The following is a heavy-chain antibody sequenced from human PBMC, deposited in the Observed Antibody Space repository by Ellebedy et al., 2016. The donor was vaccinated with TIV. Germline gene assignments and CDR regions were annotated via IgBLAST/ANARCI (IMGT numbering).Heavy chain of an antibody. CDR3: VSTAGPTEGRDH. CDR2: IHTGGST. D-gene: IGHD4-17*01. CDR1: GFIVSSHF. Sequence: PGGSLRLSCTASGFIVSSHFMSWVRQAPGKGLEWVSFIHTGGSTNYADSVKGRFTMFRDTSTNTLYLQMNGLRVEETAVYYCVSTAGPTEGRDHWGQGALVTVSS. V-gene: IGHV3-66*01. J-gene: IGHJ4*02.